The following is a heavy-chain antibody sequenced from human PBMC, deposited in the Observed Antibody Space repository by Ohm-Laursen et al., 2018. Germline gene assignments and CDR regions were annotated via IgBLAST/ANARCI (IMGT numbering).Heavy chain of an antibody. CDR1: GFTFSSYA. Sequence: GSLRLSCSASGFTFSSYAMSWVRQAPGKGLEWVLAISGSGGSTYYADSVKGRFTISRDNSKNTLYLQMNSLRAEDTAVYYCAKSSYDFWSGYYHWFDPWGQGTLVTVSS. V-gene: IGHV3-23*01. CDR3: AKSSYDFWSGYYHWFDP. CDR2: ISGSGGST. J-gene: IGHJ5*02. D-gene: IGHD3-3*01.